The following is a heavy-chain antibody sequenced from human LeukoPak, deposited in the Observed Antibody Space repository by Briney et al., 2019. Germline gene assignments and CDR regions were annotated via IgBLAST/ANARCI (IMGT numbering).Heavy chain of an antibody. CDR2: MNPNSGNT. J-gene: IGHJ6*03. CDR3: ARTRYYGSSYNYMDV. Sequence: ASVKVSCKASGYTFTNYDINWVRQATGQGLEWMGYMNPNSGNTGYAQKFQDRVTITSDTSISTAYMELSSLRSDDTAVYYCARTRYYGSSYNYMDVWGKGTTVTVSS. CDR1: GYTFTNYD. V-gene: IGHV1-8*03. D-gene: IGHD3-10*01.